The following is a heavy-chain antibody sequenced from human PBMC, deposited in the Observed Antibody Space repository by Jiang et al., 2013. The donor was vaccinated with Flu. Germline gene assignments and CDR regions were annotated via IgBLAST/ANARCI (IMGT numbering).Heavy chain of an antibody. CDR1: GFSYSAHT. J-gene: IGHJ6*02. CDR2: ISRDSRYI. Sequence: VQLVESGGGLVRPGGSLRLSCAASGFSYSAHTMNWVRQAPGKGLEWVASISRDSRYIYYAYSMEGRFTISRDNARNSVYLQMDSLRAEDTAVYFCAREKPSKTYVHYHGMDVWAKGPRSPSP. V-gene: IGHV3-21*06. D-gene: IGHD3-16*01. CDR3: AREKPSKTYVHYHGMDV.